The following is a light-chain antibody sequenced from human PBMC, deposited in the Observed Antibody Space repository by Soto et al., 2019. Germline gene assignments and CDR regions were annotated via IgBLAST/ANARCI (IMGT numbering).Light chain of an antibody. V-gene: IGKV1-5*01. CDR3: QQYNSYSIT. CDR2: DAS. J-gene: IGKJ5*01. CDR1: QSLLHSDGYNY. Sequence: MTQSPLSLPVTPGEPASISCRSSQSLLHSDGYNYLAWFQQKPGKAPNLLIYDASSLQSGVPSRFSGSGSGTQFTLTISSLQPDNFATYFCQQYNSYSITFGQGTRLEIK.